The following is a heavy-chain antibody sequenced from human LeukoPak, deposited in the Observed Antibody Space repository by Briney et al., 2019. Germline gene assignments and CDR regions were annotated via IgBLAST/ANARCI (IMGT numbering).Heavy chain of an antibody. CDR3: ARARIAAAGTPPNY. CDR1: GFTFSSYA. V-gene: IGHV3-7*05. J-gene: IGHJ4*02. D-gene: IGHD6-13*01. Sequence: GGSLRLSCAASGFTFSSYAMSWVRQAPGKGLEWVANIKQDGSEKYYVDSVKGRFTISRDNAKNSLYLQMNSLRAEDTAVYYCARARIAAAGTPPNYWGQGTLVTVSS. CDR2: IKQDGSEK.